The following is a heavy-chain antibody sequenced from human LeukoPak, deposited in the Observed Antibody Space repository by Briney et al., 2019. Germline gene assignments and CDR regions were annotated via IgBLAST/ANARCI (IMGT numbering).Heavy chain of an antibody. CDR2: IYYSGNT. V-gene: IGHV4-59*08. CDR1: GVSISSYY. CDR3: ARLLYSSGWYDY. Sequence: PSETLSLTCTVSGVSISSYYWSWIRQPPGKGLEWIGYIYYSGNTNYNPSLKSRVTISVDTSKNQFSLKLSSVTAADTAVYYCARLLYSSGWYDYWGQGTLVTVSS. D-gene: IGHD6-19*01. J-gene: IGHJ4*02.